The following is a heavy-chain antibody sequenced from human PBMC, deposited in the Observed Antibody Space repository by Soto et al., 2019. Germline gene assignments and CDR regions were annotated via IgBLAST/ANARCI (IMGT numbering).Heavy chain of an antibody. J-gene: IGHJ5*02. CDR2: IIPIFGTA. CDR1: GGAFSSYS. Sequence: VASVKVSCKGSGGAFSSYSISWVLQAPGQGLEWMGGIIPIFGTANYAQKFQGRVTITADKSTSTAYMELSSLRSEDTAVYYCARELSASGYNWFDPWGQGTLVTVSS. V-gene: IGHV1-69*06. D-gene: IGHD3-9*01. CDR3: ARELSASGYNWFDP.